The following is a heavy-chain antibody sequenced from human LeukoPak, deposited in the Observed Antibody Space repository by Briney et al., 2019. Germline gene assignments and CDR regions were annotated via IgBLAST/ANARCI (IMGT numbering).Heavy chain of an antibody. J-gene: IGHJ6*02. V-gene: IGHV4-59*01. CDR2: IYYSGST. CDR3: ARQAGATPYYYYGMDV. Sequence: SETLSLTRTVSGGSISSYYWSWIRQPPGKGLEWIGYIYYSGSTNYNPSLKSRVTISVDTSKDQFSLKLSSVTAADTAVYYCARQAGATPYYYYGMDVWGQGTTVTVSS. D-gene: IGHD1-26*01. CDR1: GGSISSYY.